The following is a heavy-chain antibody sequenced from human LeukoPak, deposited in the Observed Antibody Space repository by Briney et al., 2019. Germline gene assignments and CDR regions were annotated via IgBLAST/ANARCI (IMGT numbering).Heavy chain of an antibody. Sequence: GGSLRLSCVGSEFNVSSLYMSWVRQAPGRGLEWVSVIYGGGTTNYADSVKGRFTISRDTFENTVHLEMSDLRIDDTAVYYCVRTGWGAYGMDVWGPGTTVTVSS. CDR1: EFNVSSLY. D-gene: IGHD1-26*01. V-gene: IGHV3-53*01. CDR3: VRTGWGAYGMDV. CDR2: IYGGGTT. J-gene: IGHJ6*02.